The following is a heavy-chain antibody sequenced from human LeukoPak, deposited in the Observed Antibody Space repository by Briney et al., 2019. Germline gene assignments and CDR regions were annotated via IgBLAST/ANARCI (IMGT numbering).Heavy chain of an antibody. D-gene: IGHD3-10*01. CDR3: ARGDYYGSGSYYSSYYYYGMDV. Sequence: GASVKVSCKASGYTFTSYDINWVRQATGQGLEWMGWMNPNSGNTGYAQKFRGRVTMTRNTSISTAYMELSSLRSEDTAVYYCARGDYYGSGSYYSSYYYYGMDVWGQGTTVTVSS. V-gene: IGHV1-8*01. CDR2: MNPNSGNT. J-gene: IGHJ6*02. CDR1: GYTFTSYD.